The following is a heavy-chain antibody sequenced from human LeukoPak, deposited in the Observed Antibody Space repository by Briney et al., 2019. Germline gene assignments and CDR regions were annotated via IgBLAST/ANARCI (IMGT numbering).Heavy chain of an antibody. CDR1: GGSISSYY. CDR2: IYTSGST. CDR3: ARLPNWEPAVIDY. D-gene: IGHD1-1*01. J-gene: IGHJ4*02. V-gene: IGHV4-4*09. Sequence: SETLSLTCTVSGGSISSYYWSWIRQPPGKGLEWIGYIYTSGSTNYNPSLKSRVTISVDTSKNQFSLKLSSVTAADTAVYYCARLPNWEPAVIDYWGQGTLVTVSS.